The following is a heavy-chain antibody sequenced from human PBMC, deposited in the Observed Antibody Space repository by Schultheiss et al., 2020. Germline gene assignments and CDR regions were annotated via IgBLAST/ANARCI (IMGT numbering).Heavy chain of an antibody. V-gene: IGHV2-70*11. J-gene: IGHJ4*02. Sequence: SGPTLVKPTQTLTLTCTFSGFSLSTSGMCVSWIRQPPGKALEWLARIDWDDDKYYSTSLKTRLTISKDTSKNQVVLTMTNMDPVDTATYYCARIRPRYCSGGTCYSEYYFDFWGQGTLV. CDR2: IDWDDDK. D-gene: IGHD2-15*01. CDR1: GFSLSTSGMC. CDR3: ARIRPRYCSGGTCYSEYYFDF.